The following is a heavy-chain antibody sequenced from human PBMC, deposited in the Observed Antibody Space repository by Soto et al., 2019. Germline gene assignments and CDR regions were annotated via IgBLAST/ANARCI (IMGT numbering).Heavy chain of an antibody. J-gene: IGHJ2*01. CDR2: IIPIFRIA. CDR3: ASQPDRYYYDTSGYWYFDL. CDR1: GGTFTSYT. D-gene: IGHD3-22*01. V-gene: IGHV1-69*02. Sequence: GASVKVSCKASGGTFTSYTISWVRQAPGQGLEWMGRIIPIFRIANYAQKFQGRVTLTADKSTRTVYMELSSLRSEDTAVYYCASQPDRYYYDTSGYWYFDLWGRGTLVTVPQ.